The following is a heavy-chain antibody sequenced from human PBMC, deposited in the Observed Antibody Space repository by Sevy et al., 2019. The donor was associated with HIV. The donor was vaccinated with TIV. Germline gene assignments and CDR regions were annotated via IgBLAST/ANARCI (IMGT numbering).Heavy chain of an antibody. CDR3: AKGYCSGGSCPRDYYYYGMDV. Sequence: GGSLRLSCAASEFTFSSYAMSWVRQAPGKGLEWVSSVSGSGRYTYYATSVEGRFTISRDNSKNSLYVQMNSLRAEDTAVYFCAKGYCSGGSCPRDYYYYGMDVWGQGTTVTVSS. V-gene: IGHV3-23*01. J-gene: IGHJ6*02. CDR1: EFTFSSYA. D-gene: IGHD2-15*01. CDR2: VSGSGRYT.